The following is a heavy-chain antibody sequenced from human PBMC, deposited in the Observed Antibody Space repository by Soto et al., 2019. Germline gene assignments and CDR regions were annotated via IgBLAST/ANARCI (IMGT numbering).Heavy chain of an antibody. J-gene: IGHJ5*02. Sequence: PSENLSLTCSVSGGSISSSSYFWGWIRQPPGKGLEWIGSIYYSGSTYYNPSLKSRVTVSVDTSKNQFSLKLSSVAAADTAVYYCARHPSDFWFDPWGHGTLVTVSS. D-gene: IGHD2-21*02. CDR3: ARHPSDFWFDP. CDR1: GGSISSSSYF. V-gene: IGHV4-39*01. CDR2: IYYSGST.